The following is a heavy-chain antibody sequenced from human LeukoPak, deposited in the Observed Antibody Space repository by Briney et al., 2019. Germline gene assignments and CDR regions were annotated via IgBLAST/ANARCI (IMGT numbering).Heavy chain of an antibody. J-gene: IGHJ5*02. V-gene: IGHV3-21*01. Sequence: GGSLRLSCAASGFTFSSYSMNWVRQAPGKGLEWVSSISSSSSYIYYADSVKGRFTISRDNAKNSLYLQMNSLRAEDTAVYYCARDFRPWNWFDPWGQGTLVTVSS. CDR2: ISSSSSYI. CDR3: ARDFRPWNWFDP. CDR1: GFTFSSYS.